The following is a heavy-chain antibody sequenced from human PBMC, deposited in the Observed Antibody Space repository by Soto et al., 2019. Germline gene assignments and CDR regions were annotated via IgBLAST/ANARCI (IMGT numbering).Heavy chain of an antibody. J-gene: IGHJ3*02. CDR1: GFTFSSYW. Sequence: EVQLVESGGGLVQPGGSLRLSCAASGFTFSSYWMHWVRQAPGEGLVWVSRINIAGSSTSYADSVKGRFTISRDNAKNTLYLQMNRRRAEDKAISYCARFRVPIWGQGTMVTVST. CDR2: INIAGSST. V-gene: IGHV3-74*01. CDR3: ARFRVPI. D-gene: IGHD3-3*01.